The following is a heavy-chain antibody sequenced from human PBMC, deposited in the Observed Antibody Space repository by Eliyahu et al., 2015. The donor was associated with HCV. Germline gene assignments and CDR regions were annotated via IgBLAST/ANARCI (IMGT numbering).Heavy chain of an antibody. D-gene: IGHD2-2*01. CDR2: INPNSGGT. CDR1: GYTFTGYY. J-gene: IGHJ2*01. CDR3: ALLPQGSVDVVVPAAMRYWYFDL. Sequence: QVQLVQSGAEVKKPGASVKVSCKASGYTFTGYYMHWVRQAPGQGLEWMGRINPNSGGTNYAQKFQGRVTMTRDTSISTAYMELSRLRSDDTAVYYCALLPQGSVDVVVPAAMRYWYFDLWGRGTLVTVSS. V-gene: IGHV1-2*06.